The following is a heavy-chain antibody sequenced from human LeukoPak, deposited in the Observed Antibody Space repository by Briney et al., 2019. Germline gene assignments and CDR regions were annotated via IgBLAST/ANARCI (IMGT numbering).Heavy chain of an antibody. D-gene: IGHD2-21*02. CDR2: INPNSGGT. CDR1: GYTFTGYY. J-gene: IGHJ3*02. Sequence: ASVKVSCKASGYTFTGYYMRWVRQAPGQGLEWMGWINPNSGGTNYAQKFQGRVTMTRDTSISTAYMELSRLRSDDTAVYYCATSEVVTAPGAFDIWGQGTMVTVSS. V-gene: IGHV1-2*02. CDR3: ATSEVVTAPGAFDI.